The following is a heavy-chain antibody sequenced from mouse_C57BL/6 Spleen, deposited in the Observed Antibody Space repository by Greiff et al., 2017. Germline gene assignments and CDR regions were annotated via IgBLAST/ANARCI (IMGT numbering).Heavy chain of an antibody. CDR3: ARPNYYGSSYWYFDV. Sequence: EVQRVESGPELVKPGASVKIPCKASGYTFTDYNMDWVKQSHGKSLEWIGDINPNNGGTIYNQKFKGKATLTVDKSSSTAYMELRSLTSEDTAVYYCARPNYYGSSYWYFDVWGTGTTVTVSS. D-gene: IGHD1-1*01. CDR2: INPNNGGT. V-gene: IGHV1-18*01. CDR1: GYTFTDYN. J-gene: IGHJ1*03.